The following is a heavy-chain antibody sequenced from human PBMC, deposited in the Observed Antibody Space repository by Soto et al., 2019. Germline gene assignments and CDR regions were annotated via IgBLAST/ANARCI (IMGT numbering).Heavy chain of an antibody. CDR1: GYTFTISD. CDR2: ISAYNGNT. D-gene: IGHD3-16*01. CDR3: ARANDYASY. V-gene: IGHV1-18*01. Sequence: ASVNVSCKSSGYTFTISDISWVRQAPVQGLEWMGWISAYNGNTNYAQKLQGRVTMTTDTSTSTAYMELGSLRSDYTAVYYCARANDYASYWGQGTLVTVSS. J-gene: IGHJ4*02.